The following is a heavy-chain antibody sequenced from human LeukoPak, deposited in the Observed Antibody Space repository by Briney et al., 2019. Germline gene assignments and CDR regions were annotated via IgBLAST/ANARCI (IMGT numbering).Heavy chain of an antibody. V-gene: IGHV1-2*02. J-gene: IGHJ4*02. CDR3: ARDFLYYYGSGSYYNGDY. Sequence: ASVNVSCKASVYTFTGNYMHWVRKAPGQGLEWMGWINPNSGGTNYAQKFQGRVTMTRDTSISTAYMELSRLRSDDTAVYYCARDFLYYYGSGSYYNGDYWGQGTLVTVSS. CDR2: INPNSGGT. D-gene: IGHD3-10*01. CDR1: VYTFTGNY.